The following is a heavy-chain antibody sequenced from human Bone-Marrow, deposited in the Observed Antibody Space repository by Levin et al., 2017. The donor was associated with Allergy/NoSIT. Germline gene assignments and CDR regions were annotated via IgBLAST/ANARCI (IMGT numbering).Heavy chain of an antibody. CDR1: GYSFTNYE. CDR2: INPKLGTT. D-gene: IGHD4/OR15-4a*01. V-gene: IGHV1-8*01. J-gene: IGHJ6*02. CDR3: ARAGASEPIGHYYGLDV. Sequence: AASVKVSCKASGYSFTNYEINWVRQAPGQGPEWLGWINPKLGTTGYAQNLQVRVSMTSNISINTAYLELSSLRFDDTALYYCARAGASEPIGHYYGLDVWGQGTTVAVSS.